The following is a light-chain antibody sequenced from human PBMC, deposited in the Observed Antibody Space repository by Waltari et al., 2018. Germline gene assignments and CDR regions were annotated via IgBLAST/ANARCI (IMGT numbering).Light chain of an antibody. CDR3: QQYNNWPPWT. J-gene: IGKJ1*01. Sequence: EIVMTQSPATLSVSPGERATLSCRASQSVSSNLAWYQQKPGQAPRLLIYGASTRATGIPARFSGSGSGTEFTLTISSXQSEDFAXYYCQQYNNWPPWTFGXGTKVEIK. CDR1: QSVSSN. V-gene: IGKV3-15*01. CDR2: GAS.